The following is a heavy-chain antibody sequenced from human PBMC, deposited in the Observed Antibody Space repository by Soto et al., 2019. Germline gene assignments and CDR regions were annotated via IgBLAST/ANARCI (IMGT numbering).Heavy chain of an antibody. CDR3: ASGRGTENY. Sequence: QVQLQQWGAGLLKPSETLSLTCGVYGESFSGSFWSWIRQPPGNGLEWIGEINDSGSTNYNPSLKSRVTMSVDTSKNQFSLNLRSVTAADTAVYYCASGRGTENYWGQGTLVTVSS. J-gene: IGHJ4*02. CDR2: INDSGST. CDR1: GESFSGSF. V-gene: IGHV4-34*01. D-gene: IGHD3-10*01.